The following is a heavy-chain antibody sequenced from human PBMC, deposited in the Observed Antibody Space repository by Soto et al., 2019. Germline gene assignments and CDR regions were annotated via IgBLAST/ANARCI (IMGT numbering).Heavy chain of an antibody. CDR3: ARGGYSYGYVLDYYGMDV. J-gene: IGHJ6*02. V-gene: IGHV1-2*04. D-gene: IGHD5-18*01. CDR1: GYTFTGYY. CDR2: INPNSGGT. Sequence: GASVKVSCKASGYTFTGYYMHWVRQAPGQGLEWMGWINPNSGGTNYAQKFQGWVTMTRDTSISTAYMELSRLRSDGTAVYYCARGGYSYGYVLDYYGMDVWGQGTTVTVSS.